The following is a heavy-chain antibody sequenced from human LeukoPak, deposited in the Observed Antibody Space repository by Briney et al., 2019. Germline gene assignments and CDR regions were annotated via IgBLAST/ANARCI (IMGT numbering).Heavy chain of an antibody. CDR2: IYYSGST. J-gene: IGHJ4*02. D-gene: IGHD3-22*01. Sequence: PSETLSLTCTVSGGSISSGDYYWSWIRQPPGKGLEWIGYIYYSGSTYYNPSLKSRVTISVDTSKNQFSLKLSSVTAADTAVYYCARGDYYDSSGLDYWVQGTLVTVSS. V-gene: IGHV4-30-4*01. CDR3: ARGDYYDSSGLDY. CDR1: GGSISSGDYY.